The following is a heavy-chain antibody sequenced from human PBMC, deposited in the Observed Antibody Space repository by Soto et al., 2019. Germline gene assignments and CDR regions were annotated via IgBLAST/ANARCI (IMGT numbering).Heavy chain of an antibody. D-gene: IGHD3-10*01. J-gene: IGHJ1*01. CDR1: GGSFSGYY. CDR3: ARVGVLLWFGELEEYFQH. Sequence: SETLSLTCAVYGGSFSGYYWSWIRQPPGKGLEWIGEINHSGSTNYNPSLKSRVTISVDTSKNQFSLKLSSVTAADTAVYYCARVGVLLWFGELEEYFQHWGQGTLVTVSS. CDR2: INHSGST. V-gene: IGHV4-34*01.